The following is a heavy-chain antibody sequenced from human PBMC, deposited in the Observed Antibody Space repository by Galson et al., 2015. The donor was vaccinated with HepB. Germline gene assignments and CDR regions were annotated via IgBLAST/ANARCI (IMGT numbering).Heavy chain of an antibody. J-gene: IGHJ3*02. CDR2: IYYSGST. CDR1: GGSISSSSYY. V-gene: IGHV4-39*01. D-gene: IGHD1-26*01. CDR3: ALCFWDAGAFDI. Sequence: QVQLQESGPGLVKPSQTLSLTCTVSGGSISSSSYYWGWIRQPPGKGLEWIGSIYYSGSTYYNPSLKSRVTISVDTSKDQFSLKLSSVTAADTAVYYCALCFWDAGAFDIWGQGTMVTVSS.